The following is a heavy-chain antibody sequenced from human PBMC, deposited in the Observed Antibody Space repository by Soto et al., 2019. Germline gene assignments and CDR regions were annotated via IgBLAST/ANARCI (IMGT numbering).Heavy chain of an antibody. D-gene: IGHD4-17*01. V-gene: IGHV4-39*01. CDR1: GGSISSSSYY. Sequence: PSETLSLTCTVSGGSISSSSYYWGWIRQPPGKGLEWIGSIYYSGSTYYNPSLKSRVTISVDTSKNQFSLKLSSVTAADTAVYYCARRQDYGDYYWGQGTLVTVS. CDR2: IYYSGST. J-gene: IGHJ4*02. CDR3: ARRQDYGDYY.